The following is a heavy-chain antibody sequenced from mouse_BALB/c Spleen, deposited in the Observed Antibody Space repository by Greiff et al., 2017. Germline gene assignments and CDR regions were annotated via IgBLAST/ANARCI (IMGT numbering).Heavy chain of an antibody. J-gene: IGHJ2*01. CDR2: IDPENGNT. CDR3: ARRRENYFDY. CDR1: GFNIKDYY. V-gene: IGHV14-1*02. Sequence: VQLKESGAELVRPGALVKLSCKASGFNIKDYYMHWVKQRPEQGLEWIGWIDPENGNTIYDPKFQGKASITADTSSNTAYLQLSSLTSEDTAVYYCARRRENYFDYWGQGTTLTVSS.